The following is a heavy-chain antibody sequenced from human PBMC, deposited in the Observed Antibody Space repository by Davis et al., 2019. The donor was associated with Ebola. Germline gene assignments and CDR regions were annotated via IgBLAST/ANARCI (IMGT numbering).Heavy chain of an antibody. CDR1: GLIIRGYW. CDR3: ANGRDPDY. CDR2: INSDGSQR. D-gene: IGHD3/OR15-3a*01. Sequence: GESLKISCVPSGLIIRGYWMTWVRQAPGKGLAWVANINSDGSQRNYVDSVKGRFTISRDNAKNSLSLQMNNLRAEDTAVYYCANGRDPDYWGQGTLVSVSS. V-gene: IGHV3-7*01. J-gene: IGHJ4*02.